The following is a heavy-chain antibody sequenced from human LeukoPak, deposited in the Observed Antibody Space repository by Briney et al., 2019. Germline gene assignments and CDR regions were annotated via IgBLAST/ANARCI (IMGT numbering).Heavy chain of an antibody. J-gene: IGHJ4*02. D-gene: IGHD3-22*01. V-gene: IGHV3-23*01. CDR3: AKEPKFYYYDSSGIDY. Sequence: GGSLRLSCAASGFTFSSFAMSWVRQAPGKGLEWVSTISGDGGSTYYADSVKGRFTISRDNSKNTLYLQMNSLRAEDTAVYYCAKEPKFYYYDSSGIDYWGQGTLVTVSS. CDR1: GFTFSSFA. CDR2: ISGDGGST.